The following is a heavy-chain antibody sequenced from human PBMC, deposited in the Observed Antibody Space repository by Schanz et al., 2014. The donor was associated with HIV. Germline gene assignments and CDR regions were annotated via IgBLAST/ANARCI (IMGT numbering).Heavy chain of an antibody. CDR3: ARGDPYYFDN. Sequence: VRLVETGGDLIQPGGSLRLSCAASGLTVRNKYMTWVRQAPGKGLEWVSSIYAGGTTFYASSVRGRFSISRDNAKNSLFLQMTSLGDDDTAVYYCARGDPYYFDNWGQGILVSVSS. J-gene: IGHJ4*02. CDR1: GLTVRNKY. V-gene: IGHV3-53*02. CDR2: IYAGGTT.